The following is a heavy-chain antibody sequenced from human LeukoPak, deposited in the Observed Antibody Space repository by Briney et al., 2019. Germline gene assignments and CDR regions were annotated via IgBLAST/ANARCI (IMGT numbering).Heavy chain of an antibody. J-gene: IGHJ4*02. D-gene: IGHD3-22*01. V-gene: IGHV4-59*01. Sequence: SETLSLTCTVSGGSISGYYWSWIRQPPGKGLEWIGYIYYSGSTNYNPSLKSRVTISVDTSKNQFSLKLSSVTAADTAVYYYARGPDYYYDSSGSLDYWGQGTLVTVSS. CDR3: ARGPDYYYDSSGSLDY. CDR1: GGSISGYY. CDR2: IYYSGST.